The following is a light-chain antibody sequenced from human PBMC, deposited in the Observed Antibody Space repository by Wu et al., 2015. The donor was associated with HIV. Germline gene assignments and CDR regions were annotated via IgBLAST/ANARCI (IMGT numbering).Light chain of an antibody. CDR2: RAS. J-gene: IGKJ1*01. CDR3: QQDNSYSWA. V-gene: IGKV1-5*03. CDR1: QSISSW. Sequence: DIQMTQSPSTLSASVGDRVTITCRASQSISSWLAWYQQKPGKAPNLLIYRASSLQSGVPSRFSGSGSGTEFTLTISSLQPDDFATYYCQQDNSYSWAFGQGTKVE.